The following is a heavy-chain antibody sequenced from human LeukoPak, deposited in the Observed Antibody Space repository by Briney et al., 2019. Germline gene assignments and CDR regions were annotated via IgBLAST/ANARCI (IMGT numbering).Heavy chain of an antibody. D-gene: IGHD3-22*01. CDR3: ARGYYYDSSGYSI. J-gene: IGHJ4*02. CDR2: IYYSGST. Sequence: PSETLSLTCTVSGGSISSYYWSWIRQPPGKGLEWIGYIYYSGSTNYNPSLKSRVTISVDTSKNQFSLKLSSVTAADTAVYYCARGYYYDSSGYSIWGQGTLVTVSS. V-gene: IGHV4-59*01. CDR1: GGSISSYY.